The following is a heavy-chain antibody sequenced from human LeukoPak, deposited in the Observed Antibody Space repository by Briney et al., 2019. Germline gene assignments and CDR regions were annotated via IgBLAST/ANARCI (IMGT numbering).Heavy chain of an antibody. V-gene: IGHV3-74*01. Sequence: PGGSLRLSCAASGFTLSCYWMHWVRQAPGKGLVWVSRINSDGSSTSYADSVKGRFTISRDNAKNTLYLQMNSLRAEDTAVYYCARDWQDTGAFDYWGQGTLVTVSS. CDR3: ARDWQDTGAFDY. J-gene: IGHJ4*02. CDR1: GFTLSCYW. CDR2: INSDGSST. D-gene: IGHD1-26*01.